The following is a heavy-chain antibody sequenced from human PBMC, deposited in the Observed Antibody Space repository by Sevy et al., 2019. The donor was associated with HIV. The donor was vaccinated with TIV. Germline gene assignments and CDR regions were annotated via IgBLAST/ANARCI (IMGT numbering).Heavy chain of an antibody. J-gene: IGHJ4*02. CDR2: INWNGDST. CDR3: AKGGGRKAMVPLYFDY. Sequence: GGSLRLSCAASGFTFDDYGMSWVRQAPGKGLEWVSVINWNGDSTNYADSARGRFTISRDNAKNSLFLQMNSLRAEDTAFDYCAKGGGRKAMVPLYFDYWGQGTLVTVSS. D-gene: IGHD5-18*01. CDR1: GFTFDDYG. V-gene: IGHV3-20*04.